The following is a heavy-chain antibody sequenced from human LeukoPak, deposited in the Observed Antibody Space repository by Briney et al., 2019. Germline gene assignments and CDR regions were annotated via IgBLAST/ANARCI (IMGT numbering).Heavy chain of an antibody. CDR2: ISYDGSNK. CDR3: AKDTALGRPNNAPDY. D-gene: IGHD1/OR15-1a*01. CDR1: GFTFSSYA. Sequence: PGGSLRLSCAASGFTFSSYAMHWVRQAPGKGLEWVAVISYDGSNKYYADSVKGRFTISRDNSKNTLYLQMNSLRAEDTAVYYCAKDTALGRPNNAPDYWGQGTLVTVSS. J-gene: IGHJ4*02. V-gene: IGHV3-30-3*01.